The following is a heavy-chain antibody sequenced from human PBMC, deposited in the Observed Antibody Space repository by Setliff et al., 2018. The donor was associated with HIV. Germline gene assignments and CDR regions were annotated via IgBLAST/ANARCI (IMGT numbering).Heavy chain of an antibody. Sequence: ASVKVSCKTSGGTFRSQAISWVRQAPGQGLEWMGGLISMFKIPQIAQKFQGRVTITADESTSTAYMGLSSLTSEDTAVYYCARGGWSGGGPLHYSYYSLDVWGQGTAVTVSS. J-gene: IGHJ6*02. V-gene: IGHV1-69*13. CDR3: ARGGWSGGGPLHYSYYSLDV. D-gene: IGHD2-15*01. CDR2: LISMFKIP. CDR1: GGTFRSQA.